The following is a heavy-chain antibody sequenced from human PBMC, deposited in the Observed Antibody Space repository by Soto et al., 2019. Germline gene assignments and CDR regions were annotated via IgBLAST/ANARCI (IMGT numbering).Heavy chain of an antibody. V-gene: IGHV3-33*03. Sequence: QVELVESGGGVVQPGRSLRLTCAASGFSFSAYGMHWVRQAPGRGLEWVAGLWYDGSGEDYADAVRGRFSISRDNSKNTVHLQLNSLRAEDTAVYYCARIRATFTYAFDRWGQGTILIVSA. J-gene: IGHJ3*01. CDR3: ARIRATFTYAFDR. CDR1: GFSFSAYG. CDR2: LWYDGSGE. D-gene: IGHD3-10*01.